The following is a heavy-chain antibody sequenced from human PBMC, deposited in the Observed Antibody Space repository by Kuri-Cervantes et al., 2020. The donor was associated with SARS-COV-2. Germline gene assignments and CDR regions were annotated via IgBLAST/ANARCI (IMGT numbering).Heavy chain of an antibody. Sequence: SETLSLTCAVYGGSFSGYYWSWIRQPPGKGLEWIGEINHSGSTNYNPSLKSRVTISVDTSKNQFSLKLSSVTAADTAVYYCARGRVRSIFGVVITKYYYYYYVDVWGKGTTVTVSS. CDR3: ARGRVRSIFGVVITKYYYYYYVDV. CDR2: INHSGST. CDR1: GGSFSGYY. J-gene: IGHJ6*03. D-gene: IGHD3-3*01. V-gene: IGHV4-34*01.